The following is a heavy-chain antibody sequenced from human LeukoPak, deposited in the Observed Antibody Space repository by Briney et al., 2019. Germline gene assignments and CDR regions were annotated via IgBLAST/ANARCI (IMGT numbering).Heavy chain of an antibody. CDR2: ISYDGSNK. V-gene: IGHV3-30-3*01. CDR3: ATIEPLAYCGGDCSDY. J-gene: IGHJ4*02. D-gene: IGHD2-21*02. Sequence: GRSLRLSCAASGFTFSSYAMHWVRQAPGKGLEWVAVISYDGSNKYYADSVKGRFTISRDNSKNTLYLQMNSLRAEDTAVYYCATIEPLAYCGGDCSDYWGQGTLVTVSS. CDR1: GFTFSSYA.